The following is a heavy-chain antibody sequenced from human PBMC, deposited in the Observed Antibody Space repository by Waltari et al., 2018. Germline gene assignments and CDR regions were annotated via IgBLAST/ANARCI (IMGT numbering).Heavy chain of an antibody. CDR2: IWFDGSDK. V-gene: IGHV3-30*02. Sequence: QVNLVVSGGGVVRPGGSLRLCWSTSGFPFSHFGLHWVRQAPGKGLEWVALIWFDGSDKFYADSVRGRFTISRDNSARTLYLDMDSLRLDDTAMYYCAKDAFGNTYLDFWGQGTLVTVSS. CDR1: GFPFSHFG. J-gene: IGHJ4*02. D-gene: IGHD2-2*02. CDR3: AKDAFGNTYLDF.